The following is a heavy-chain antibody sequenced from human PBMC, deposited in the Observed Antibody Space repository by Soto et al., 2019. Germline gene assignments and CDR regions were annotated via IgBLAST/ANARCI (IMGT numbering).Heavy chain of an antibody. CDR2: ISYDGSNE. CDR1: GFTFSSYG. Sequence: GGSLRLSCVASGFTFSSYGIHWVRQAPGKGLEWVAVISYDGSNEYYADSVKGRFTISRDNSKNTLYLQMDSLRPEDTAVYYCAKEITVAGDFDYWGHGTLVTVSS. CDR3: AKEITVAGDFDY. V-gene: IGHV3-30*18. D-gene: IGHD6-19*01. J-gene: IGHJ4*01.